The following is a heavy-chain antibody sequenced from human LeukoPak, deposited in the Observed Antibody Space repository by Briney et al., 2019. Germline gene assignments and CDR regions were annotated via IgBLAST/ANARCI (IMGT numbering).Heavy chain of an antibody. CDR2: ISGSGDST. D-gene: IGHD6-19*01. Sequence: GGSLRLSCAASGFTFTDYAISWVRQSPGRGLSWVSAISGSGDSTYYADSVKGRFTISRDNSKNTLYLQMNSLRAEDTAVYYCAKGGSSGWYGLYYFDYWGQGTLVTVSS. CDR3: AKGGSSGWYGLYYFDY. CDR1: GFTFTDYA. V-gene: IGHV3-23*01. J-gene: IGHJ4*02.